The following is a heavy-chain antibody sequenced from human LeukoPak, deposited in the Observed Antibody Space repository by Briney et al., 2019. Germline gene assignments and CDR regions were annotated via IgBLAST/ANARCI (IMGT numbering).Heavy chain of an antibody. J-gene: IGHJ5*02. D-gene: IGHD2-2*01. CDR3: ARDNARGTSCLRCSWFDP. CDR2: IKQDGSEK. V-gene: IGHV3-7*01. Sequence: GGSLRLSCAASGFTFSSYWMSWVRQAPGKGLEWVANIKQDGSEKYYVDSVKGRFTISRDNAKNSLYLQMNSLRAEDTAVYYCARDNARGTSCLRCSWFDPWGQGTLVTVSS. CDR1: GFTFSSYW.